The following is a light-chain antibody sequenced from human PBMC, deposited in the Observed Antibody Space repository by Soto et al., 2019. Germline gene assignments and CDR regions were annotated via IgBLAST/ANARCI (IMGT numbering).Light chain of an antibody. CDR2: DVT. J-gene: IGLJ1*01. V-gene: IGLV2-14*03. Sequence: QSVLTQPASVSGPPGQSITISCTGTSSDVGGYNYVSWYQHHPGKAPKLIIYDVTNRPSGVSNPFSGSMSGNTASLTISGLQPEDEADYYCSSYTTSNTRQIVFGTGTKVTVL. CDR3: SSYTTSNTRQIV. CDR1: SSDVGGYNY.